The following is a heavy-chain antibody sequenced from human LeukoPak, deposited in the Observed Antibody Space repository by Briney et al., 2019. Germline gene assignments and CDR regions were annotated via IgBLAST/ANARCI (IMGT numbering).Heavy chain of an antibody. CDR2: IFYTGTT. CDR3: ARHDVVPVIRRGFDF. V-gene: IGHV4-59*08. Sequence: SETLSLTCTVSGGSISSYYWSWIRQPPGKGLEWTGYIFYTGTTLYSPSLKTRVTMSVDTSENQFSLKLSSVTAADTAVYYCARHDVVPVIRRGFDFWGQGTLVTVSS. J-gene: IGHJ4*02. CDR1: GGSISSYY. D-gene: IGHD2-21*02.